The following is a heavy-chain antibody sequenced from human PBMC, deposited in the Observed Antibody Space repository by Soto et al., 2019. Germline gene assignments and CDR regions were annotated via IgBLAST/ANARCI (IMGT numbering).Heavy chain of an antibody. CDR2: ISAYNGNT. J-gene: IGHJ4*02. Sequence: ASVKVSCKASGCTFTSYGISWGRHAPGQGLEWMGWISAYNGNTNYAQKLQGRVTMTTDTSTSTAYMELRSLRSDDTAVYYCAREGYSSGWSLFDYWGQGTLVTVSS. CDR3: AREGYSSGWSLFDY. V-gene: IGHV1-18*04. CDR1: GCTFTSYG. D-gene: IGHD6-19*01.